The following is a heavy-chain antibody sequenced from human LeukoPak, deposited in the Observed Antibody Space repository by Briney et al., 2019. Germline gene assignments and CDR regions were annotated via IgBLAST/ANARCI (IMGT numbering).Heavy chain of an antibody. J-gene: IGHJ6*02. CDR2: MNPNSGNA. D-gene: IGHD1-26*01. CDR3: ARWVGATYYYYDMDV. CDR1: GYSFTSYE. Sequence: ASVKVSCKASGYSFTSYEINWVRQATGQGLEWMGWMNPNSGNAGYAQKFQGRVTMTRNTSINTAYMELSSLRSEDTAVYYCARWVGATYYYYDMDVWGQGTTVNVS. V-gene: IGHV1-8*01.